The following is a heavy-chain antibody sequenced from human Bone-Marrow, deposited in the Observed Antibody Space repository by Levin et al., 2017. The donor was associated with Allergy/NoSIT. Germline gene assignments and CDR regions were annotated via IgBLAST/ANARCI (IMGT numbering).Heavy chain of an antibody. D-gene: IGHD1/OR15-1a*01. CDR3: ARGYGLEQFYYYGMDL. Sequence: GESLKISCTASGFNFSNYAMSWVRQAPGRGLEWLASITTAGTYIYYADSVKGRFTISRDNAKNSLYLQMNSLRAEDTAVYYCARGYGLEQFYYYGMDLWGQGTTVTVSS. V-gene: IGHV3-21*01. CDR1: GFNFSNYA. CDR2: ITTAGTYI. J-gene: IGHJ6*02.